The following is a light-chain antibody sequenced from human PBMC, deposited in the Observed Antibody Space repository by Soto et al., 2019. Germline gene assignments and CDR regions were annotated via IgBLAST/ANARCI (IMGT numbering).Light chain of an antibody. Sequence: DVQMTQSPSSLSASVGDSVTITCRASQGINKFLAWFQQKPVTAPKSLISTASRLQSGVPSRFSGSGSGTHFTLTINNLQPEDFATYYYQQYESFPLTFGGGTRVEIK. CDR1: QGINKF. CDR3: QQYESFPLT. CDR2: TAS. V-gene: IGKV1-16*01. J-gene: IGKJ4*01.